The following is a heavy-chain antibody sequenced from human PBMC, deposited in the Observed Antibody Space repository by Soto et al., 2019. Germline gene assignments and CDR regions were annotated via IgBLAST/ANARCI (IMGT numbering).Heavy chain of an antibody. J-gene: IGHJ6*02. V-gene: IGHV1-58*01. CDR3: AAGEYSSGWYRDYYYYGMDV. D-gene: IGHD6-19*01. CDR1: GFTFTSSA. Sequence: VKVSCKASGFTFTSSAVQWVRQARGQRLEWIGWIAVGSGNTNYAQKFQERVTITRDMSTSTAYMELSSLRSEDTAVYYCAAGEYSSGWYRDYYYYGMDVWGQGTTVTVSS. CDR2: IAVGSGNT.